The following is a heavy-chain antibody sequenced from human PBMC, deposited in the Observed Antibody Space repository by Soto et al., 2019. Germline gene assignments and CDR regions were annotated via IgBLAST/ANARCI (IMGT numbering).Heavy chain of an antibody. J-gene: IGHJ6*02. Sequence: SETLSLTCTISGGSINSSNYYWGWFRQPPGKGLEWIGFFYHTGSLYYNPSLKSRVTISSDTSKSHLSLRLRSVTAADAGVYYCARCAMTVAGPYYYAMDVWGLGTTVTVSS. V-gene: IGHV4-39*02. CDR2: FYHTGSL. CDR3: ARCAMTVAGPYYYAMDV. CDR1: GGSINSSNYY. D-gene: IGHD6-19*01.